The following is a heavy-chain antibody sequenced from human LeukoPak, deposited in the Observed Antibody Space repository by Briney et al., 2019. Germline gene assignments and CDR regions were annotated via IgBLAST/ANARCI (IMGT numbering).Heavy chain of an antibody. CDR1: GFTFSSYG. J-gene: IGHJ4*02. D-gene: IGHD7-27*01. CDR3: ARGSTGPEY. Sequence: GRSLRLSCTASGFTFSSYGMHWVRQAPGKGLEWVAVIWFDGSNKYYADPVKGRFTISRDNSKNTLYLQMNSLRAEDTAVYYCARGSTGPEYWGQGTLVTVSS. V-gene: IGHV3-33*01. CDR2: IWFDGSNK.